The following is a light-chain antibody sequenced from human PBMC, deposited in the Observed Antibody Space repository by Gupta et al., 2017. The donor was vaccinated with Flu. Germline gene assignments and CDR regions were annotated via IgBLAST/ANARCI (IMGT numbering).Light chain of an antibody. CDR3: QQRSPLT. Sequence: SPGERATLSCRASQSVSSYLAWYQQKPGQAPRLLIYDASNRATGIPARFSGSGSGTDFTLTISSLEPEDFAVYYCQQRSPLTFGGGTKVEIK. CDR2: DAS. V-gene: IGKV3-11*01. CDR1: QSVSSY. J-gene: IGKJ4*01.